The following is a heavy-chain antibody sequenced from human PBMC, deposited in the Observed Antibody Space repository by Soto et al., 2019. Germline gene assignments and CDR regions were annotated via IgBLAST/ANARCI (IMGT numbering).Heavy chain of an antibody. V-gene: IGHV3-23*01. CDR3: AKDLRTIFGVVISLYFDY. CDR1: GFTFSSYA. J-gene: IGHJ4*02. CDR2: ISGRGGST. Sequence: EVQLLESGGGLVQPGGSLRLSCAASGFTFSSYAMSWVRQAPGKGLEWVSAISGRGGSTYYADSVKGRFTISRDNSKNTLYLQMNSLRAEDTAVYYCAKDLRTIFGVVISLYFDYWGQGTLFTVSS. D-gene: IGHD3-3*01.